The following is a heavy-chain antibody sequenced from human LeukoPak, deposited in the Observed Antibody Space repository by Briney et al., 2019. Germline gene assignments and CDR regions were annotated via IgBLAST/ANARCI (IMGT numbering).Heavy chain of an antibody. CDR3: ARDRDAYSSSWYLSWFDP. V-gene: IGHV4-4*07. D-gene: IGHD6-13*01. J-gene: IGHJ5*02. CDR2: IYTSGST. CDR1: GCSTSSYY. Sequence: QSSETLSLTCTVSGCSTSSYYWRWIRQPAGKGLEWMGRIYTSGSTNYNPSLKSRVTMSVDTSSNQFSRNLSSVTAAHTAVYYCARDRDAYSSSWYLSWFDPWGQGTLVTVSS.